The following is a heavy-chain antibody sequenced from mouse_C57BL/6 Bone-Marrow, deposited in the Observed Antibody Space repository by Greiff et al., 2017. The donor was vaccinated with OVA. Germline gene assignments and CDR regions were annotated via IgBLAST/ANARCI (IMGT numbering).Heavy chain of an antibody. CDR1: GFTFSDYG. CDR2: ISSGSSTI. CDR3: ATYGSSPSFAY. J-gene: IGHJ3*01. Sequence: EVKLMESGGGLVKPGGSLKLSCAASGFTFSDYGMHWVRQAPEKGLEWVAYISSGSSTIYYADTVKGRFTISRDNAKNTLFLQMTSLRSEDTAMYYCATYGSSPSFAYWGQGTLVTVSA. D-gene: IGHD1-1*01. V-gene: IGHV5-17*01.